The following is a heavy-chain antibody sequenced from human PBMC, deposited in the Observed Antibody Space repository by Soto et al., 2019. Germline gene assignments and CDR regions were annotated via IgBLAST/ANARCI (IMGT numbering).Heavy chain of an antibody. Sequence: PSETLSLTCTVSGGSISSYYWSWIRQPPGKGLEWIGYIYYSGSTNYNPSLKSRVTISVDTSKNQFSLKLSSVTAADTAVYYCARHGYSYGTNYWGQGTLVTVS. CDR2: IYYSGST. CDR1: GGSISSYY. D-gene: IGHD5-18*01. J-gene: IGHJ4*02. CDR3: ARHGYSYGTNY. V-gene: IGHV4-59*08.